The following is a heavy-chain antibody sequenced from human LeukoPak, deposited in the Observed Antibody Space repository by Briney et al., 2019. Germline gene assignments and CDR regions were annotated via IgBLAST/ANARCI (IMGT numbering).Heavy chain of an antibody. D-gene: IGHD3-9*01. V-gene: IGHV1-18*01. CDR1: GYTFTSYG. Sequence: ASVKVSGKASGYTFTSYGISWVRQAPGQGLEWMGWISAYNGNTNYAQKLQGRVTMTTDTSTSTAYMELRSLRSDDTAVYYCARARSVTGYYIHWGQGTLVTVSS. CDR3: ARARSVTGYYIH. J-gene: IGHJ4*02. CDR2: ISAYNGNT.